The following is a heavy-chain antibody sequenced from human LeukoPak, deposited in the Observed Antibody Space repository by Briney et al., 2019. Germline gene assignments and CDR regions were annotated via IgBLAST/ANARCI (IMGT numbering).Heavy chain of an antibody. CDR1: GGSFSNYY. V-gene: IGHV4-34*01. CDR2: IDDSGRI. CDR3: ARRWNYGRNYYIDV. J-gene: IGHJ6*03. Sequence: SETLSLTCAVYGGSFSNYYWSWIRQPPGKGLEWIGEIDDSGRINYNPSLMSRVTVSVDTSKNQFSLRLTSVTATDTAVYYCARRWNYGRNYYIDVWGNGATVSVSS. D-gene: IGHD1-7*01.